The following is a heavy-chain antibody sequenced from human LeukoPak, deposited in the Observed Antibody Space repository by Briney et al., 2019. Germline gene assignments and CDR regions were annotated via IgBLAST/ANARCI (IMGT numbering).Heavy chain of an antibody. Sequence: GGSLRLSGEASGFSFSAAWMTWVRQAQGKGLEWVATIKNDGSDKYYVDSVKGRFTLSRDNAKNLVYLQMNSLRVEDTAVYYCVNLGYSDGGQGTLVTVSS. V-gene: IGHV3-7*01. J-gene: IGHJ4*02. CDR2: IKNDGSDK. CDR3: VNLGYSD. CDR1: GFSFSAAW. D-gene: IGHD5-12*01.